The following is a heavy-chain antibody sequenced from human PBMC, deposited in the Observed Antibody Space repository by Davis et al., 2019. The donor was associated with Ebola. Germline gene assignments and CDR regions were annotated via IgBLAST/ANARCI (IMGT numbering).Heavy chain of an antibody. J-gene: IGHJ6*02. CDR3: ARRPDFWSGYYDYYGMDV. Sequence: PGGSLRLSCAASGFTFSSYWMSWVRQAPGKGLEWVANIKQDGSEKYYVDSVKGRFTISRDNAKNSLYLQMNSLRAEDTAVYYCARRPDFWSGYYDYYGMDVWGQGTTVTVSS. D-gene: IGHD3-3*01. V-gene: IGHV3-7*01. CDR2: IKQDGSEK. CDR1: GFTFSSYW.